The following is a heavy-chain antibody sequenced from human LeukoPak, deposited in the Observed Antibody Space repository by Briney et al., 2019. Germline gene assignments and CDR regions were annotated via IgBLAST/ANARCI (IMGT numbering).Heavy chain of an antibody. CDR3: VTPPSIVVPVDY. Sequence: GRSLRLSCAASGFTFSSYGMHWVRQAPGKGLEWVAFIRYDGSNKYYADSVKGRFTISRDNSKNTLYLQMNSLRAEDTAVYYCVTPPSIVVPVDYWGQGTLVTVSS. CDR2: IRYDGSNK. V-gene: IGHV3-30*02. D-gene: IGHD2-2*01. CDR1: GFTFSSYG. J-gene: IGHJ4*02.